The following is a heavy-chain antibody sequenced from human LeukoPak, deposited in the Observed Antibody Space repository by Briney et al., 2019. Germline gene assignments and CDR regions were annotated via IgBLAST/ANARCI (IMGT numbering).Heavy chain of an antibody. V-gene: IGHV3-23*01. Sequence: GGSLRLSCAGSEFSFSTFAMTWVRQPPGKGLEWVSGMVGGGDTYYADFEKGRFTISRDNSKNTVYLQMNSLRVEDTAIYYCAKDLHYNDGRWEFDPWGQGTLVTVSS. J-gene: IGHJ5*02. CDR3: AKDLHYNDGRWEFDP. CDR1: EFSFSTFA. D-gene: IGHD5-24*01. CDR2: MVGGGDT.